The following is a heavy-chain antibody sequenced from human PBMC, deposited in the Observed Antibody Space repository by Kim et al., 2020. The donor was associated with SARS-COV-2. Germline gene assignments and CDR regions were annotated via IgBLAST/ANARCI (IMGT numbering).Heavy chain of an antibody. V-gene: IGHV3-21*01. CDR2: ISDSSTYT. D-gene: IGHD2-8*01. J-gene: IGHJ4*02. Sequence: GGSLRLSCAASGFTFSAYSMNWVRQAPGKGLEWVSFISDSSTYTYYADSVKGRFAISRDNAKNSLYLQMNSLSAEDTSVYYCARESREVYGLFDSWGQGTLLTVSS. CDR3: ARESREVYGLFDS. CDR1: GFTFSAYS.